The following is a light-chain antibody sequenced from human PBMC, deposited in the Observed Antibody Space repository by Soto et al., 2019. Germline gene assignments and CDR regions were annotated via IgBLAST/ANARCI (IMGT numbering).Light chain of an antibody. J-gene: IGKJ2*01. V-gene: IGKV3-11*01. Sequence: EIVLTQSPATLSLSPGERATLSCRASQSVSSYLAWYQQKPGHAPRLLIYDESSRTTGIPARFSGSGSGTDFTLTISRLEPEDFAVYYCQQRSNWYTFGQGTKLEIK. CDR3: QQRSNWYT. CDR2: DES. CDR1: QSVSSY.